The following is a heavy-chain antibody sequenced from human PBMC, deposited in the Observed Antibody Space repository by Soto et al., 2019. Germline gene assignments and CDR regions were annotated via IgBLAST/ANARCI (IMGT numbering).Heavy chain of an antibody. Sequence: QMQLVQSVPEVKKPGTSVKVSCKASGFTFTSSAMQRGRQARGQRRAWIGWIVVGSGNTNYAQKFQERVTITRDMSTSTAYMELSSLRSEDTAVYYCAAHRSSWYGQYYYGMDVWGQGTPVTVSS. V-gene: IGHV1-58*02. CDR3: AAHRSSWYGQYYYGMDV. CDR1: GFTFTSSA. CDR2: IVVGSGNT. J-gene: IGHJ6*02. D-gene: IGHD6-13*01.